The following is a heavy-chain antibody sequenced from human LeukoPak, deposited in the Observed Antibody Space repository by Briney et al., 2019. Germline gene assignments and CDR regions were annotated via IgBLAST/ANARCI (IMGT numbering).Heavy chain of an antibody. D-gene: IGHD1-1*01. Sequence: TSETLSLTCTVSGGSISSGGYYWSWIRQPPGKGLEWIGEINHSGSTNYNPSLKSRVTISVDTSKNQFSLKLSSVTAADTAVYYCARNDDYYYGMDVWGQGTTVTVSS. CDR2: INHSGST. CDR1: GGSISSGGYY. V-gene: IGHV4-39*07. CDR3: ARNDDYYYGMDV. J-gene: IGHJ6*02.